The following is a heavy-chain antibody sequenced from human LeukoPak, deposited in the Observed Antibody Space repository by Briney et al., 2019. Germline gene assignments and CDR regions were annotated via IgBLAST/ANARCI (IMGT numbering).Heavy chain of an antibody. CDR3: VKAHRLLLPSNFDY. J-gene: IGHJ4*02. CDR2: INSDGSST. CDR1: GFTFSSYW. D-gene: IGHD3-22*01. V-gene: IGHV3-74*01. Sequence: GGSLRLSCAASGFTFSSYWMHWVRQAPGKGLVWVSRINSDGSSTSYADSVKGRFTISRDNSKNTLYLQMNNLRAEDTAVYYCVKAHRLLLPSNFDYWGQGTLVTVSS.